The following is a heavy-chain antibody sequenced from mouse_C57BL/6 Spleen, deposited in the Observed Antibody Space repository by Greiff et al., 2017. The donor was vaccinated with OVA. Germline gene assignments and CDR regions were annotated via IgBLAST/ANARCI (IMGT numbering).Heavy chain of an antibody. J-gene: IGHJ3*01. CDR1: GFTFSDYG. Sequence: EVQLVESGGGLVKPGGSLKLSCAASGFTFSDYGMHWVRQAPEKGLEWVAYISSGSSTIYYADTVKGRFTISRDNAKNTLFLQMTSLRSEDTAMYYCARPGSTGPFAYWGQGTLVTVSA. V-gene: IGHV5-17*01. D-gene: IGHD3-2*02. CDR3: ARPGSTGPFAY. CDR2: ISSGSSTI.